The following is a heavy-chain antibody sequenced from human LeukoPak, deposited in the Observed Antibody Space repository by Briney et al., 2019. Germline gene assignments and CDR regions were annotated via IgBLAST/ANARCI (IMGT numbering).Heavy chain of an antibody. CDR2: IYPDDSDT. V-gene: IGHV5-51*01. CDR1: GYSFTNYW. CDR3: ARPYNSGYYFDY. D-gene: IGHD2/OR15-2a*01. J-gene: IGHJ4*02. Sequence: GASLKISCKGSGYSFTNYWIGWVREMPGKRMEWKGIIYPDDSDTRYSPSFQGQVTISADKSISTAYLQWSSLKASDTAMYYCARPYNSGYYFDYWGRGTLVTVSS.